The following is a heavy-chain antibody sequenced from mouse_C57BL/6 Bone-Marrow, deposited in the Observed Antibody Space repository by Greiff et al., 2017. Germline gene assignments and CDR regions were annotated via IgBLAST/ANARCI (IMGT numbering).Heavy chain of an antibody. Sequence: EVMLVESEGGLVQPGSSMKLSCTASGFTFSDYYMAWVRQVPEKGLEWVANINYDGSSTYYLDSLTSRFIISRDNAKNILYLQMSSLKSEDTATYYCAISFLCGFAYWGQGTLVTVSA. J-gene: IGHJ3*01. D-gene: IGHD2-3*01. CDR3: AISFLCGFAY. CDR1: GFTFSDYY. CDR2: INYDGSST. V-gene: IGHV5-16*01.